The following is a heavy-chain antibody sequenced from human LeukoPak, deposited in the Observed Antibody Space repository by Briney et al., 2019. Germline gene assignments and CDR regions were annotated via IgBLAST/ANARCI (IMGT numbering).Heavy chain of an antibody. V-gene: IGHV1-2*02. D-gene: IGHD6-13*01. CDR3: ARDIYSSSWYYFDY. J-gene: IGHJ4*02. CDR2: INPNSGGT. CDR1: GYTFTSYA. Sequence: ASVKVSCKASGYTFTSYAMNWVRQAPGQGLEWMGWINPNSGGTNYAQKFQGRVTMTRDTSISTAYMELSRLRSDDTAVYYCARDIYSSSWYYFDYWGQGTLVTVSS.